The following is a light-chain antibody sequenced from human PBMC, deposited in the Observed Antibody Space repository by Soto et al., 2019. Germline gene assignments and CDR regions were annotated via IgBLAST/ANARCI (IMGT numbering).Light chain of an antibody. CDR2: DAS. CDR1: QSLNNG. CDR3: QQYHRSSIT. J-gene: IGKJ5*01. Sequence: DIKMTQSPSTLSASVGDRVTITCRASQSLNNGLAWYQQKPGKAPNLLIYDASTLERGVPSRFSGTGSGTEFTLTISSLQPDDFATYYCQQYHRSSITFAQGTRLEIK. V-gene: IGKV1-5*01.